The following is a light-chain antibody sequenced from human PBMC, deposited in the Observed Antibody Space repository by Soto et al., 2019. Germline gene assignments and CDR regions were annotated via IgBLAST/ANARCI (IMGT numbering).Light chain of an antibody. V-gene: IGKV3-15*01. J-gene: IGKJ1*01. Sequence: LITLSPVTLSVYPGDRVTLSCRASQAVRSDLVWVQQKPGKAPRVLIHGAYSRATGIPDRFSGSGSGTDFTLTISSLLSEDCAVYYCKQSKDWPRRFGEGAKEDI. CDR2: GAY. CDR3: KQSKDWPRR. CDR1: QAVRSD.